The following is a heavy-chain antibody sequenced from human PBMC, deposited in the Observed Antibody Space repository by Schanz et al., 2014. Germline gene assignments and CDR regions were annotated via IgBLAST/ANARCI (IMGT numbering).Heavy chain of an antibody. J-gene: IGHJ4*02. CDR1: GFIFSAYT. V-gene: IGHV3-21*01. CDR3: AQTRGTFMVPIDN. D-gene: IGHD3-3*02. CDR2: ISSGGRNI. Sequence: EVQLVESGGGLVKPGESLRLSCAASGFIFSAYTMNWVRQAPGKGLEWVSSISSGGRNISYADSLKGRFTISRDNARNSLYRQLNSLRVEDSCVYFCAQTRGTFMVPIDNWGQGVRVIVSS.